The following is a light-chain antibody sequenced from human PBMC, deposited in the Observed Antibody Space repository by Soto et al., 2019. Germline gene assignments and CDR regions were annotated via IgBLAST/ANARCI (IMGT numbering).Light chain of an antibody. CDR3: QQRSNWPPGLT. CDR2: AAS. J-gene: IGKJ4*01. CDR1: QGIYTY. V-gene: IGKV1-9*01. Sequence: DIQLTQSPSFLSASVGDRVTITCRASQGIYTYLAWYQQKPGKAPELLIYAASTLQSGVPSRFSGSGSGTEFTLTISSLEPEDFAVYYCQQRSNWPPGLTFGGGTKVEIK.